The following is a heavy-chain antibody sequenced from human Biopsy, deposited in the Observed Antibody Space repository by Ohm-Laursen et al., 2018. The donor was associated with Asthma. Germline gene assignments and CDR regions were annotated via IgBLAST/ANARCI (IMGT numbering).Heavy chain of an antibody. Sequence: ASVKVSCKASGYNFISFAIHWVRQAPGQRLEWMGWVNTGNGDTKYSQKFQGRVTITRDTSAITAYMELRSLRSEDTATYYCARTYYDFLTGQVKDVFGVWGQGTMVTVSS. CDR1: GYNFISFA. J-gene: IGHJ3*01. D-gene: IGHD3-9*01. V-gene: IGHV1-3*04. CDR2: VNTGNGDT. CDR3: ARTYYDFLTGQVKDVFGV.